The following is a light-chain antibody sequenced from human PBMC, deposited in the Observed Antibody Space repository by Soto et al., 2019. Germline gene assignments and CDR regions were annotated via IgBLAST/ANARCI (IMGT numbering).Light chain of an antibody. V-gene: IGLV2-8*01. CDR3: SSFAGSNNYV. CDR1: SSDVGGYNY. J-gene: IGLJ1*01. CDR2: EVT. Sequence: QSVLTQPPSASGSPGQSVTISCTVTSSDVGGYNYVSWYQQHPGKAPKLMIYEVTKRPSGVPDRFSGSKSGNTASLTVSGLQAEDEAEYYCSSFAGSNNYVFGTGTKVTVL.